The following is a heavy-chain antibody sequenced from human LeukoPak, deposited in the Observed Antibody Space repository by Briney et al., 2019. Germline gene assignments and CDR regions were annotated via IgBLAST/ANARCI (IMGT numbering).Heavy chain of an antibody. V-gene: IGHV3-23*01. CDR3: AKAFSTPYYYGSGTFSSRGETQSDY. J-gene: IGHJ4*02. CDR2: ISGSGGST. D-gene: IGHD3-10*01. CDR1: GFTFSSYA. Sequence: GGSLRLSCAASGFTFSSYAMSWVRQAPGKGLEWVSAISGSGGSTYYADSVKGRFTISRDNSKNTLYRQMNSLRAEDTAVYYCAKAFSTPYYYGSGTFSSRGETQSDYWGQGTLVTVSS.